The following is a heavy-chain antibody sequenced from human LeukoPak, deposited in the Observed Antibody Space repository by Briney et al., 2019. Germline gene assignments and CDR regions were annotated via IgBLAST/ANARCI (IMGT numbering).Heavy chain of an antibody. CDR2: IRSKANNYAT. Sequence: GGSLRLSCVVSGFAFSGSAVHWVRQASGKGLEWVGRIRSKANNYATAYAASVKGRFTISRDDSKNTAYLQMNSLKTEDTAVYYCTGDNFDSSVKFDYWGQGTLVTVSS. CDR1: GFAFSGSA. CDR3: TGDNFDSSVKFDY. J-gene: IGHJ4*02. V-gene: IGHV3-73*01. D-gene: IGHD3-22*01.